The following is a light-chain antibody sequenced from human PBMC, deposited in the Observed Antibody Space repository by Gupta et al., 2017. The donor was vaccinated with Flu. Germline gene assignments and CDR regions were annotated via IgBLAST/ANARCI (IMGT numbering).Light chain of an antibody. CDR1: QSVSSY. CDR3: QLRSNWPLFT. CDR2: DAS. V-gene: IGKV3-11*01. J-gene: IGKJ3*01. Sequence: EIVLTQSPATLSLSPGERATLSCRASQSVSSYLAWYQQKPGQAPRLLIYDASNRATGIPARFSGSGSGTDFTLTISSREPEDFAVYYCQLRSNWPLFTFGHGTKVDIK.